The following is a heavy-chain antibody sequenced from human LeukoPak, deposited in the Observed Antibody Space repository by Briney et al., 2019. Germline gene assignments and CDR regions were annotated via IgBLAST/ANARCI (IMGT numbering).Heavy chain of an antibody. V-gene: IGHV3-11*01. D-gene: IGHD3-10*01. Sequence: GGSLRLSCAASGFPFSDYYMSWIRQAPGKGLEWVSYISSRGGTIYYVDSVKGRFTISRDNSKNTLYLQMSSLRAEDTAIYFCAKRLYYGSGPLDIWGQGTMVTVSS. CDR3: AKRLYYGSGPLDI. CDR2: ISSRGGTI. CDR1: GFPFSDYY. J-gene: IGHJ3*02.